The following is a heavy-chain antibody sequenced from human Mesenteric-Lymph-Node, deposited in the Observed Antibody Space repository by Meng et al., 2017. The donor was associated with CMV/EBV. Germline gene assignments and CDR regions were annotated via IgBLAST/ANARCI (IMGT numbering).Heavy chain of an antibody. Sequence: GESLKISCAASGFTFSSYAMAWVRQAPGKGLEWVSVIYSGGSSTYYADSVKGRFTISRDNSKNTLYLQMNSLRAEDTAVYYCAFRVVPAAMGFDYWGQGTLVTVSS. CDR3: AFRVVPAAMGFDY. V-gene: IGHV3-23*03. CDR1: GFTFSSYA. CDR2: IYSGGSST. D-gene: IGHD2-2*01. J-gene: IGHJ4*02.